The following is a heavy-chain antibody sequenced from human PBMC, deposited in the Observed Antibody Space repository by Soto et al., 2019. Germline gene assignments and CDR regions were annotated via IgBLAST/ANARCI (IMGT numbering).Heavy chain of an antibody. V-gene: IGHV3-11*05. Sequence: QVQLVESGGGLVKPGGSLRLSCAASGFTFNDYYMSWIRQAPGKGLEWVSYISSTSSYTNYADSVKGRFTISRDNAKNSLYLQRSSLRAEDTAVYYCARGGVGAAAGMLFVYWGQGTLVTVSS. J-gene: IGHJ4*02. CDR1: GFTFNDYY. CDR3: ARGGVGAAAGMLFVY. CDR2: ISSTSSYT. D-gene: IGHD6-13*01.